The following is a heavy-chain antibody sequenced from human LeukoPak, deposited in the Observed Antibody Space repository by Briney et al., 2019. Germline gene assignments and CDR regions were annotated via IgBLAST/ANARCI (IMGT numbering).Heavy chain of an antibody. V-gene: IGHV3-21*01. CDR2: ISSGGSYI. Sequence: PGGSLRLSCAASGFTFSSDTMNWVRQAPGKGLEWVSSISSGGSYIYYADSVKGRFTISRDNAKKSLYLQMNSLRAEDTAVYYCARSGTTATAGVFDIWGQGTMVTVSS. CDR1: GFTFSSDT. D-gene: IGHD1-1*01. J-gene: IGHJ3*02. CDR3: ARSGTTATAGVFDI.